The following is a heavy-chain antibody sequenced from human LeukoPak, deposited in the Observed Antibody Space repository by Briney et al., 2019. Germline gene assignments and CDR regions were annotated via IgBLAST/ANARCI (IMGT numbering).Heavy chain of an antibody. CDR2: IHRGGNT. J-gene: IGHJ4*02. V-gene: IGHV3-66*01. D-gene: IGHD3-10*01. Sequence: GGSLRLSCAASGFTFSGNYMSWVRQAPGKGLEWLSVIHRGGNTYYADSVKGRFTISRDSSKNTVFLQMDSLRAEDTAVYYCARDPGYGLGVDYGDYWGQGTLVTVSS. CDR1: GFTFSGNY. CDR3: ARDPGYGLGVDYGDY.